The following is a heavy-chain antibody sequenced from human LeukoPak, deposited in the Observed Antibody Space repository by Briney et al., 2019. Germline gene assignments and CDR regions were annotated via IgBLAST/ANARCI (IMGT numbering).Heavy chain of an antibody. CDR2: IYYSGST. Sequence: QVQLQESGPGLVKPSETLSLTCTVSGGSISTYYWSWIRQPPGKGLEWIGHIYYSGSTNYNPSLKSRVTISVDTSKNQFSLKLSSVTAADTAVYYCARHYYDSSGYYKGAFDIWGQGTMVTVSS. D-gene: IGHD3-22*01. CDR3: ARHYYDSSGYYKGAFDI. V-gene: IGHV4-59*08. J-gene: IGHJ3*02. CDR1: GGSISTYY.